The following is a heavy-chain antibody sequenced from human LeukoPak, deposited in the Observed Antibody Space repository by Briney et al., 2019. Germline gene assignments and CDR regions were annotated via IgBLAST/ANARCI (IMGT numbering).Heavy chain of an antibody. D-gene: IGHD3-22*01. CDR3: ARGRPGITMIVVGHVWFDP. J-gene: IGHJ5*02. V-gene: IGHV3-21*01. CDR2: ISSSSSYI. CDR1: GFTFSSYS. Sequence: PGGSLRLSCAASGFTFSSYSMNWVRQAPGKGLEWVSSISSSSSYIYYADSVKGRFTISRDNAKNSLYLQMNSLRAADTAVYYCARGRPGITMIVVGHVWFDPWGQGTLVTVSS.